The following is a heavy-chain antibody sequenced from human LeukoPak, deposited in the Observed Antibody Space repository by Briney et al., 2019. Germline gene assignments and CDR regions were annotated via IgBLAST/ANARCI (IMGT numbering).Heavy chain of an antibody. CDR2: INPNSGGT. Sequence: ASVKVSCKASGGTFTGYYMHWVRQAPGQGLEWMGWINPNSGGTNYAQKFQGRVTMTRDTSIGTAYMELSRLRSDDTAVYYCARDGGYCSSTSCYSPRWYYWGQGTLVTVSS. D-gene: IGHD2-2*01. CDR1: GGTFTGYY. J-gene: IGHJ4*02. CDR3: ARDGGYCSSTSCYSPRWYY. V-gene: IGHV1-2*02.